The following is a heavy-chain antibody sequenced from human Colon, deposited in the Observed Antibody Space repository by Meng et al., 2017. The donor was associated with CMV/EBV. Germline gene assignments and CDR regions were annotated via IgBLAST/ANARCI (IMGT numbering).Heavy chain of an antibody. CDR3: AKDRTSGWSFDS. J-gene: IGHJ4*02. CDR1: GFTFSDYA. Sequence: GESLKISCVASGFTFSDYALAWVRQAPGKGLEWVSGISGSGGSSFFADGLKGRFTIARDNAKNTLFLQMTSLRDEDTAVYFCAKDRTSGWSFDSWGQGTQVTVSS. V-gene: IGHV3-23*01. CDR2: ISGSGGSS. D-gene: IGHD6-19*01.